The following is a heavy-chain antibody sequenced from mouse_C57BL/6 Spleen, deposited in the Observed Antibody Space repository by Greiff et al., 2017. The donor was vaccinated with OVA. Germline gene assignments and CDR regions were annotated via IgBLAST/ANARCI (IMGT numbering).Heavy chain of an antibody. V-gene: IGHV3-1*01. CDR2: ISYSGST. Sequence: EVKVIESGPGMVKPSQSLSLTCTVTGYSITSGYDWHWIRHFPGNKLEWMGYISYSGSTNYNPSLKSRISITHDTSKNHFFLKLNSVTTEDTATYYCARVGEHWYFDVWGTGTTVTVSS. J-gene: IGHJ1*03. CDR3: ARVGEHWYFDV. CDR1: GYSITSGYD.